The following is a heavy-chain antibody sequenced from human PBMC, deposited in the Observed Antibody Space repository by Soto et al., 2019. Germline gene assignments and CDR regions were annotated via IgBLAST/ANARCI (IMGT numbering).Heavy chain of an antibody. V-gene: IGHV4-39*01. CDR1: SGSISVTNVF. CDR2: IDYSGTA. D-gene: IGHD1-20*01. J-gene: IGHJ4*02. CDR3: ARITGRHLDY. Sequence: SETLSLTCTVSSGSISVTNVFWGWVRQPPGKGLEWIGNIDYSGTAYFSPSLATRVTFHVDTSKNQFSLTLYSVTAADTAVYYCARITGRHLDYWGQGILVTVS.